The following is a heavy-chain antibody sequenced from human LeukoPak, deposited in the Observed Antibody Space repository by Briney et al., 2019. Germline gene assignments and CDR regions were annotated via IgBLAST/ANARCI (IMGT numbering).Heavy chain of an antibody. D-gene: IGHD1-26*01. CDR2: IRYDGSNK. J-gene: IGHJ4*02. V-gene: IGHV3-30*02. Sequence: GGSPRLSCAASGFTFSSYSMHWVRQAPGKGLEWVAFIRYDGSNKYYADSVKGRFTISRDNSKNTLYLQMNSLRAEDTAVYYCAKVEKSRGATLLFGYWGQGTLVTVSS. CDR3: AKVEKSRGATLLFGY. CDR1: GFTFSSYS.